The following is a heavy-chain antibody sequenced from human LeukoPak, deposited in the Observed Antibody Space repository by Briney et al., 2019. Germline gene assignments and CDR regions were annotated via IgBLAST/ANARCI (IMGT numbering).Heavy chain of an antibody. J-gene: IGHJ6*03. CDR3: ARTESEEDYYYYYMDV. V-gene: IGHV1-69*01. Sequence: GASVKVSCKASGGTFSSYAISWVRQAPGQGLEWMGGIIPIFGTANYAQKFQGRVTITADESTSTAYMELSSLRSEDTAVYYCARTESEEDYYYYYMDVWGKGTTVTVSS. CDR2: IIPIFGTA. CDR1: GGTFSSYA.